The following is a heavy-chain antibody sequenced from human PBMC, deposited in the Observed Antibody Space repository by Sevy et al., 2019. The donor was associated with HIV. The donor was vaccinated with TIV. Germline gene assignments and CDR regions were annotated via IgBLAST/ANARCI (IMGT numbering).Heavy chain of an antibody. CDR1: GFTFSNYA. J-gene: IGHJ6*02. D-gene: IGHD3-16*01. CDR3: VRAGSYGDTYFYDYGMDV. V-gene: IGHV3-23*01. CDR2: ISTSSSST. Sequence: GGSLRLSCAASGFTFSNYAMGWVRQAPGKGPEWVSTISTSSSSTYYADSVKGRFTISRDNAKNSLYLQINSLRVEDTAVYYCVRAGSYGDTYFYDYGMDVWGQGTTVTVSS.